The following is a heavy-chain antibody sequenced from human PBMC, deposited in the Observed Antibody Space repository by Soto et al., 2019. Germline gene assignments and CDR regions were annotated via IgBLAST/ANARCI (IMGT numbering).Heavy chain of an antibody. CDR3: ARAVPAAMGSPPDYYFDY. Sequence: SVKVSCKASGGTFSSYAISWVRQAPGQGLEWMGGIIPIFGTANYAQKFQGRVTITADESTSTAYMELSSLRSEDTAVYYCARAVPAAMGSPPDYYFDYGGKEPRVTVPS. D-gene: IGHD2-2*01. CDR2: IIPIFGTA. J-gene: IGHJ4*02. CDR1: GGTFSSYA. V-gene: IGHV1-69*13.